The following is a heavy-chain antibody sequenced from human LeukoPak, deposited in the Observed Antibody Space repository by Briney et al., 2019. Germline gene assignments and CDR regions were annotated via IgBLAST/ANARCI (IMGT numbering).Heavy chain of an antibody. Sequence: PGGSLRLSCAASGFTFRSYGMHWVRQAPGKGLVWVAVISYDGSNKYYADSVKGRFTISRDNSENTLYLQMNSLRAEDTAVYYCARFPPSIAVAHSSCWGQGTLVTVSS. D-gene: IGHD6-19*01. CDR1: GFTFRSYG. V-gene: IGHV3-30*19. CDR2: ISYDGSNK. CDR3: ARFPPSIAVAHSSC. J-gene: IGHJ4*02.